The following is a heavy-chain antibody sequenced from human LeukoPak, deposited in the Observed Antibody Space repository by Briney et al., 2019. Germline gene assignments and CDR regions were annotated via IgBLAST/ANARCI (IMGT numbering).Heavy chain of an antibody. V-gene: IGHV4-30-4*07. CDR1: GGSISSGGYS. CDR2: IYYSGST. CDR3: ARVRTYYYDSSGYYYWTYFDY. D-gene: IGHD3-22*01. Sequence: SETLSLTCAVSGGSISSGGYSWSWIRQPPGKRLEWIGYIYYSGSTYYNPSLKSRVTISVDTSKNQFSLKLSSVTAADTAVYYCARVRTYYYDSSGYYYWTYFDYWGQGTLVTVSS. J-gene: IGHJ4*02.